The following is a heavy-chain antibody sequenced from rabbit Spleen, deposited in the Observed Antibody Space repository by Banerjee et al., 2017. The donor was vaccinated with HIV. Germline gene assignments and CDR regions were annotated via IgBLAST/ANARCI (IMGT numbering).Heavy chain of an antibody. V-gene: IGHV1S45*01. Sequence: QEQLVESGGGLVQPEGSLTLTCTASGFSFSSSYWICWVRQAPGKGLEWIACIYGGYSSDTAYATWAKGRSTISKTSSTTVTLQMITLTVADTATYFCTRDDGSGHYIDGYFNLWGQGTLVTVS. D-gene: IGHD1-1*01. CDR3: TRDDGSGHYIDGYFNL. J-gene: IGHJ4*01. CDR1: GFSFSSSYW. CDR2: IYGGYSSDT.